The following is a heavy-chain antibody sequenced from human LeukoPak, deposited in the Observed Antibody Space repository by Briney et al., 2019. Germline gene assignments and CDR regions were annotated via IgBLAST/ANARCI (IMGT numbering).Heavy chain of an antibody. V-gene: IGHV3-7*01. Sequence: GGSLRLSCAASGFTFSSYAMSWVRQAPGKGLEWVANIKQDGSEKYYVDSVKGRFTISRDNAKSSLYLQMNSLRAEDTAVYYCARGGLPYDAFDIWGQGTMVTVSS. CDR3: ARGGLPYDAFDI. CDR1: GFTFSSYA. CDR2: IKQDGSEK. J-gene: IGHJ3*02. D-gene: IGHD3-16*01.